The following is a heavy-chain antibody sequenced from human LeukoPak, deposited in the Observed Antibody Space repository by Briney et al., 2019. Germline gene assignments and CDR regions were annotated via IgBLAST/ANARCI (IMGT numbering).Heavy chain of an antibody. CDR2: ISSSSSYI. CDR1: GFTFSSYS. D-gene: IGHD1-26*01. Sequence: PGGSLRLSCAASGFTFSSYSMNWVRQAPGKGLEWVSSISSSSSYIYYADSVKGRFTISRDNAKNSLYLQMNSLRAEDTAVYYCAREAIVGATLDYWGQGTLVTVSS. V-gene: IGHV3-21*01. CDR3: AREAIVGATLDY. J-gene: IGHJ4*02.